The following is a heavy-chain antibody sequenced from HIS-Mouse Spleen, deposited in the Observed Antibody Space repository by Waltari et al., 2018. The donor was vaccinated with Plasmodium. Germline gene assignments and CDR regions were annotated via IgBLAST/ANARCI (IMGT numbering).Heavy chain of an antibody. Sequence: QLQLQESGPGLVKPSETLSLTCTVSGGSISSSSYYWGWIRQPPGKGLEWIGSIYYSGSTYYNPSLKVRVTISVDTSKNQFSLKLGSVTAADTAVYYCARRGGSYYYFDYWGQGTLVTVSS. CDR1: GGSISSSSYY. CDR2: IYYSGST. D-gene: IGHD1-26*01. J-gene: IGHJ4*02. CDR3: ARRGGSYYYFDY. V-gene: IGHV4-39*01.